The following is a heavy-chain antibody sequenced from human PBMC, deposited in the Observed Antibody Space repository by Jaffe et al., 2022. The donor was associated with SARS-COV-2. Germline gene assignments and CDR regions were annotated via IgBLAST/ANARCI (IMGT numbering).Heavy chain of an antibody. J-gene: IGHJ3*02. CDR2: ISYDGSNK. Sequence: QVQLVESGGGVVQPGRSLRLSCAASGFTFSSYAMHWVRQAPGKGLEWVAVISYDGSNKYYADSVKGRFTISRDNSKNTLYLQMNSLRAEDTAVYYCARDAHEVPFDIWGQGTMVTVSS. V-gene: IGHV3-30-3*01. CDR1: GFTFSSYA. CDR3: ARDAHEVPFDI.